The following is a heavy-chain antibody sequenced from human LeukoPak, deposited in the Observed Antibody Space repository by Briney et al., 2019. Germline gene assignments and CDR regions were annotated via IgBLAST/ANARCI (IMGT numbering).Heavy chain of an antibody. J-gene: IGHJ3*02. D-gene: IGHD5-12*01. CDR2: IYTSGST. Sequence: SETLSLTCTVSGGSISSYYWSWIRQPAGKGLEWIGRIYTSGSTNYNPSLKSRVTMSVDTSKNQFSLKLSSVTAADTAVYYCARDPVAPRRGAFDIRGQGTMVTVSS. V-gene: IGHV4-4*07. CDR3: ARDPVAPRRGAFDI. CDR1: GGSISSYY.